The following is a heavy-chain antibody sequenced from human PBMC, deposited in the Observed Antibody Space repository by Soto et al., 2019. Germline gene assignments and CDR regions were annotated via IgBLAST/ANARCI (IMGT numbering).Heavy chain of an antibody. CDR3: ARVVGDHPIPNWFDP. CDR2: INPSGGST. J-gene: IGHJ5*02. D-gene: IGHD1-26*01. Sequence: GASVKVSCKASGYTFTSYYMHWVRQAPGQGLEWMGIINPSGGSTSYAQKFQGRVTMTRDTSTSTVYMELSSLRSEDTAVYYCARVVGDHPIPNWFDPWGQGTLVTVSS. CDR1: GYTFTSYY. V-gene: IGHV1-46*03.